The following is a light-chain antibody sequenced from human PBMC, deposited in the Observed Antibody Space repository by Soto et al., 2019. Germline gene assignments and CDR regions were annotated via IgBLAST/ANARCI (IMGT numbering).Light chain of an antibody. CDR3: QQSYSTPLT. CDR2: AAS. V-gene: IGKV1-39*01. Sequence: DIQMTQSPSSLSASVGDRVTITCRASQSISSYLNWYQQKPGKAPKLLIYAASSLQGGVPSRFGGSGSGTDFTLTISSLQPEDFATYDCQQSYSTPLTCGGGTKVEIK. J-gene: IGKJ4*01. CDR1: QSISSY.